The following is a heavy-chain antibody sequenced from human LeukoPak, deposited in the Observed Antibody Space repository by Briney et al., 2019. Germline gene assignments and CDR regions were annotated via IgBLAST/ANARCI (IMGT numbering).Heavy chain of an antibody. CDR2: ISHSSGTM. V-gene: IGHV3-11*01. CDR1: GFSFSDRY. Sequence: GGSLRLSCTAAGFSFSDRYMTWIRQAPGKGLEWIAYISHSSGTMYYADSVKGRFTISRDNARNSLYLQMNSLRAEDTAVYYCAKEDSTIFGVAPFDYWGQGTLVTVSS. CDR3: AKEDSTIFGVAPFDY. D-gene: IGHD3-3*01. J-gene: IGHJ4*02.